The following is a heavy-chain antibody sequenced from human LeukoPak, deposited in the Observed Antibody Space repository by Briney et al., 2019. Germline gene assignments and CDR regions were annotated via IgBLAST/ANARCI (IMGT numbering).Heavy chain of an antibody. D-gene: IGHD3-9*01. CDR3: ARHNGFDRGYYYYMDV. CDR1: GGFNNNY. V-gene: IGHV4-4*07. J-gene: IGHJ6*03. Sequence: SETLSLTCTVSGGFNNNYWSWIRQPAGKGLEWIGRVYTSGITNYNPSLKSRITMSVDTSKNQFYLKLTSVTAADTAVYYCARHNGFDRGYYYYMDVWGKGTTVTVSS. CDR2: VYTSGIT.